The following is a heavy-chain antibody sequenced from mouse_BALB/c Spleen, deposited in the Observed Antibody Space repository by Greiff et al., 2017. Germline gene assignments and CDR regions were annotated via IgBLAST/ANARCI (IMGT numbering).Heavy chain of an antibody. J-gene: IGHJ2*01. Sequence: EVQVVESGAELVKPGASVKLSCTASGFNIKDTYMHWVKQRPEQGLEWIGRIDPANGNTKYDPKFQGKATITADTSSNTAYLQLSSLTSEDTAVYYCAYYGSSHFDYWGQGTTLTVSS. CDR1: GFNIKDTY. V-gene: IGHV14-3*02. CDR3: AYYGSSHFDY. D-gene: IGHD1-1*01. CDR2: IDPANGNT.